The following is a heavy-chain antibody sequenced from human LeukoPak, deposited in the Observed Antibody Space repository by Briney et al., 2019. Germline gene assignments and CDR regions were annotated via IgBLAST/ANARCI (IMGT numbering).Heavy chain of an antibody. CDR1: GFTFSSYG. J-gene: IGHJ6*03. D-gene: IGHD2-2*01. CDR2: IRYDGSNK. Sequence: PGGSLRLSCAASGFTFSSYGMHWVRQAPGKGLEWVASIRYDGSNKYYADSVKGRFTISRDNSKNTLYLQMNSLRAEDTAVYYCAKDGTVVVPAAMHYYYMDVWGKGTTVTVSS. CDR3: AKDGTVVVPAAMHYYYMDV. V-gene: IGHV3-30*02.